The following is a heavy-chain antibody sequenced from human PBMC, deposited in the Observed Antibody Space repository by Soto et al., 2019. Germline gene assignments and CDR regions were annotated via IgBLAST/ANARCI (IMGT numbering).Heavy chain of an antibody. Sequence: SVKVSSKASGGTFRSYTISWVRQAPGQGLEWMGGIIPIFGTANYAQKFQGRVTITADESTSTAYMELSSLRSEDTAVYYCVRERYSSGPYYWGQGTLVTVSS. CDR3: VRERYSSGPYY. V-gene: IGHV1-69*13. CDR1: GGTFRSYT. D-gene: IGHD6-19*01. J-gene: IGHJ4*02. CDR2: IIPIFGTA.